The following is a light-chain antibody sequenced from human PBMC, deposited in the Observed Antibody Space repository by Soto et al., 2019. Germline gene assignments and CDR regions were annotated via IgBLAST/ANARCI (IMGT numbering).Light chain of an antibody. CDR1: QSVSSN. V-gene: IGKV3-15*01. J-gene: IGKJ5*01. Sequence: EIVMTQSPATLSVSPGERATRSFSASQSVSSNLAWYQQKPGQAPRLLIYGASTRATGIPARFSGSGSGTDFTLTISSLEPEDSAVYYCQQRNIWPPVTFGQGTRLEIK. CDR3: QQRNIWPPVT. CDR2: GAS.